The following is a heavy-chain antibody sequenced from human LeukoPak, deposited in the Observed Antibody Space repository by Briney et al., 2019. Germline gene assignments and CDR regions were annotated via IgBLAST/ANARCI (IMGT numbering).Heavy chain of an antibody. CDR2: INPKSGGT. CDR1: GYTFTGYY. D-gene: IGHD6-25*01. Sequence: ASVKVSCKPSGYTFTGYYMHWVRQAPGQGLEWMGWINPKSGGTNYAQKFQGRVAMTWDTSISTAYMELSRLRSDDTAVYYCARERGAAPPYHFGMDVWGQGTPVTVSS. J-gene: IGHJ6*02. V-gene: IGHV1-2*02. CDR3: ARERGAAPPYHFGMDV.